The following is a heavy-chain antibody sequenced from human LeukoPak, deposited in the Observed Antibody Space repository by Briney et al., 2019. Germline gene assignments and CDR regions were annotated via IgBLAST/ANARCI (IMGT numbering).Heavy chain of an antibody. CDR3: AKLTDSSGFWLDY. D-gene: IGHD6-19*01. J-gene: IGHJ4*02. CDR2: ISGSGGST. CDR1: GFTFSSYA. V-gene: IGHV3-23*01. Sequence: GGSLRLSCAASGFTFSSYAMSWVRQAPGKGLEWVSAISGSGGSTYYADSVKGRFTSSRDNSKNTLYLQMNSLRAEDTAVYYCAKLTDSSGFWLDYWGQGTLVTVSS.